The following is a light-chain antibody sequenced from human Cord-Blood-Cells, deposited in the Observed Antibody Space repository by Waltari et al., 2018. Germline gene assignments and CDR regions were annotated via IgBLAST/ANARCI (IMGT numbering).Light chain of an antibody. Sequence: QSVLTPPPSASGTPGQRVTISCSGSSPNLGSNTVNWYQQLPGTAPKPLIYSNNQRPSGVPDRFSGSKSGTSASLAISGLQSEDEADYYCAAWDDSLNGWVFGGGTKLTVL. CDR2: SNN. CDR3: AAWDDSLNGWV. J-gene: IGLJ3*02. V-gene: IGLV1-44*01. CDR1: SPNLGSNT.